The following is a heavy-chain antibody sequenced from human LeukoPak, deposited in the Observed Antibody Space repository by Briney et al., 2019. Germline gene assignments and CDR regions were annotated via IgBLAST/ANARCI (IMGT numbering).Heavy chain of an antibody. J-gene: IGHJ4*02. V-gene: IGHV3-13*01. CDR3: ARVAKERVGGVYYFDY. Sequence: GGSLRLSFAASGFTFSDYDMHWVGQATGKGLEWASAIGTAGDTYYTGSVKGRFTISRENAKNSLYLQMNSLRAGDTAVYYCARVAKERVGGVYYFDYWGQGTLVTVSS. CDR2: IGTAGDT. CDR1: GFTFSDYD. D-gene: IGHD1-1*01.